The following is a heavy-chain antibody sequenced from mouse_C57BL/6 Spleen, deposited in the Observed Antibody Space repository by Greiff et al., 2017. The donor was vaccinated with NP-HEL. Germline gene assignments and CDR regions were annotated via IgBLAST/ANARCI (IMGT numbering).Heavy chain of an antibody. CDR3: ARGDEGDFDY. J-gene: IGHJ2*01. Sequence: DVKLVESGGGLVKPGGSLKLSCAASGFTFSSYTMSWVRQTPEKRLEWVATISGGGGNTYYPDSVKGRFTISRDNAKNTLYQQMSSLRSEDTALYYCARGDEGDFDYWGQGTTLTVSS. CDR1: GFTFSSYT. V-gene: IGHV5-9*01. CDR2: ISGGGGNT.